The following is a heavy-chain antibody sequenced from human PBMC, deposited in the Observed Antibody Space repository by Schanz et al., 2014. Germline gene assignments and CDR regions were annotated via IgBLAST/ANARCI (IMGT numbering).Heavy chain of an antibody. CDR2: LNPDSGET. Sequence: QVQLMQSGTEVKKPGASVTVSCKASGYPFTKYYVYWVRQAPGQGLEWMGWLNPDSGETLYAQRFQGRVTLTRDTSIRTAYMDLRSLLSDDAAVYFCARGGVLVLPPGTVKKGNDYWGQGTLVTVSS. CDR1: GYPFTKYY. J-gene: IGHJ4*02. V-gene: IGHV1-2*02. CDR3: ARGGVLVLPPGTVKKGNDY. D-gene: IGHD3-10*01.